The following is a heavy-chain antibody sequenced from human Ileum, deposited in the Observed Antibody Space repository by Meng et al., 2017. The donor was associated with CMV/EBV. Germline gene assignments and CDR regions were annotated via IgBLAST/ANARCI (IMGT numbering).Heavy chain of an antibody. CDR2: VYHSGST. CDR3: ARRWDGDYPFEY. D-gene: IGHD4-17*01. CDR1: GGSFHKNYW. J-gene: IGHJ4*02. Sequence: CDFFGGSFHKNYWWNWVRQTPGKGLEWIGEVYHSGSTNYNPSLKSRVTISVDKSNNQFSLKVNSVTAADTAIYYCARRWDGDYPFEYWGQGILVTVSS. V-gene: IGHV4-4*02.